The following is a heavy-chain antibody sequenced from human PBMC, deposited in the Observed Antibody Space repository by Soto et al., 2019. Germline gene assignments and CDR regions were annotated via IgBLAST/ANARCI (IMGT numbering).Heavy chain of an antibody. J-gene: IGHJ1*01. Sequence: QVHLVESGGGVVQPGRSRRLSCAASGFTHSTFAMHGVRQAPGKGREWVAVISSDGNKKTYGDSVRGRFAISRDNSKNTLYLQMNSLRTEDTALYFCAKEYYSEGPIQHWGQGTLVTVSS. V-gene: IGHV3-30*09. CDR3: AKEYYSEGPIQH. D-gene: IGHD1-26*01. CDR1: GFTHSTFA. CDR2: ISSDGNKK.